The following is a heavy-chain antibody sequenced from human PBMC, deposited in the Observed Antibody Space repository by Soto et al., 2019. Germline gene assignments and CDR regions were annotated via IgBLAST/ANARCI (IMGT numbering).Heavy chain of an antibody. CDR3: ARLYCSGGSCRPQYYYMDV. J-gene: IGHJ6*03. CDR2: ISAYNGNT. V-gene: IGHV1-18*01. D-gene: IGHD2-15*01. Sequence: ASVKVSCKASGYTFTIYCISWVRQAPGQGLEWMGWISAYNGNTNYAQKLQGRVTMTTDTSTSTAYMELRSLRSDDTAVYYCARLYCSGGSCRPQYYYMDVWGKGTTVTVSS. CDR1: GYTFTIYC.